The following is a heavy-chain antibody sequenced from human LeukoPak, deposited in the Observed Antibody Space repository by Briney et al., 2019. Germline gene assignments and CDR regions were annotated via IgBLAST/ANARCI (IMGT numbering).Heavy chain of an antibody. J-gene: IGHJ4*02. CDR1: GYTFTGYD. D-gene: IGHD4-23*01. CDR2: INPNSGGT. CDR3: ARADYGGNSELDY. Sequence: ASVKVSCKASGYTFTGYDMHWVRQAPGQGLEWMGWINPNSGGTNYAQKFQGRVTMTRDTSISTAYMELSRLRSDDTAVYYCARADYGGNSELDYWGKGTLVTVSS. V-gene: IGHV1-2*02.